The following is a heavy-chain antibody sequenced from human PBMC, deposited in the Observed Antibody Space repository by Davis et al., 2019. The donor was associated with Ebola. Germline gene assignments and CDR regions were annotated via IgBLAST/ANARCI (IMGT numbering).Heavy chain of an antibody. CDR3: AKEPVTTLDY. D-gene: IGHD4-17*01. V-gene: IGHV3-30*18. J-gene: IGHJ4*02. Sequence: GESLKISCAASGFTFSSYGMHWVRQAPGKGLEWVAVISYDGSNKYYADSVKGRFTISRDNSKNTLYLQMNSLRAEDTAVYYCAKEPVTTLDYWGQGTLVTVSS. CDR1: GFTFSSYG. CDR2: ISYDGSNK.